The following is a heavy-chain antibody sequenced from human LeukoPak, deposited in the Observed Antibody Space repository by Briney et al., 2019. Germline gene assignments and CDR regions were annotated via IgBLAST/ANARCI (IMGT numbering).Heavy chain of an antibody. Sequence: GRSLRLSCAASGFTFDDYAMHWVRQAPGKGLVWVSRINSDGSHTDYADSVKGRFTISRDNAKNTLDLQMNSLRADDTAVYYCASHSTFVGGATESIDFWGQGTLVTVSS. V-gene: IGHV3-74*01. D-gene: IGHD1-26*01. CDR3: ASHSTFVGGATESIDF. CDR1: GFTFDDYA. J-gene: IGHJ4*02. CDR2: INSDGSHT.